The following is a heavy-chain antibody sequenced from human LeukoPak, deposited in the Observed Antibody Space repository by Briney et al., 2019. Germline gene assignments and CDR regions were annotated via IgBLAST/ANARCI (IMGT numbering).Heavy chain of an antibody. J-gene: IGHJ4*02. CDR3: ARGETGYDSSDYYFYY. CDR1: GFTFSNYA. CDR2: IWYDGSNK. V-gene: IGHV3-33*01. D-gene: IGHD3-22*01. Sequence: PGRSLRLSCAASGFTFSNYAMHWVRQAPGKGLEWVAVIWYDGSNKYYADSVKGRFTISRDNSKNTLYLQMNSLRAEDTAVYYCARGETGYDSSDYYFYYWGQGTLVTVSS.